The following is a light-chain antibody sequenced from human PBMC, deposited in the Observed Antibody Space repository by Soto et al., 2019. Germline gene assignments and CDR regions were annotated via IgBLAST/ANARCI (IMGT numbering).Light chain of an antibody. V-gene: IGKV1-39*01. CDR2: AAS. Sequence: DIQMTQSPSSLSASVGDRVTITCRASQSINSYLNWYQQKPGKAPKLLIYAASNFQSGVPSRFSGGGSGTDFTLTISSLQPEDFATYYCQQSYSTPRTFGQGTTVEIK. J-gene: IGKJ1*01. CDR1: QSINSY. CDR3: QQSYSTPRT.